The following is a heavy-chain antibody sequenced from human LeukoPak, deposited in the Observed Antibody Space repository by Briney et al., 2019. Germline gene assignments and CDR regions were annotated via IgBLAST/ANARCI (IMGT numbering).Heavy chain of an antibody. CDR3: ARDTQYYYDSSGYNP. Sequence: GASVKVSCKASGYTFTSYDINWVRQDTGQGLEWMGWMNPNSGNTGYAQKFQGRVTMTRNTPISTAYMELSSLRSEDTAVYYCARDTQYYYDSSGYNPWGQGTLVTVSS. CDR2: MNPNSGNT. CDR1: GYTFTSYD. V-gene: IGHV1-8*01. D-gene: IGHD3-22*01. J-gene: IGHJ5*02.